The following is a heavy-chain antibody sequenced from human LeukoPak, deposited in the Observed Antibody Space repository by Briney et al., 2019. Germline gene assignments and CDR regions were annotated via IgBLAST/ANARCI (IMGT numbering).Heavy chain of an antibody. Sequence: SETLSLTCSVSGDSFSSSSYYWGWIRQPPGKGLEWIGSINYSGTTYYNPSLKSRVTISVDTSKNQFSLRLSSVTVADTAVYYLARLSIVGATSSYYMDVWGKGTTVTVSS. CDR3: ARLSIVGATSSYYMDV. D-gene: IGHD1-26*01. V-gene: IGHV4-39*01. J-gene: IGHJ6*03. CDR2: INYSGTT. CDR1: GDSFSSSSYY.